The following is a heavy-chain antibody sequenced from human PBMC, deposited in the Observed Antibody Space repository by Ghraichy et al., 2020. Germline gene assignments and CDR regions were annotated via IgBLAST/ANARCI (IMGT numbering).Heavy chain of an antibody. D-gene: IGHD6-6*01. J-gene: IGHJ6*02. CDR3: AREGRYSSSSSRLVGYYYGMDV. Sequence: GGSLRLSCAASGFTFSSYGMHWVRQAPGKGLEWVAVISYDGSNKYYADSVKGRFTISRDNSKNTLYLQMNSLRAEDTAVYYCAREGRYSSSSSRLVGYYYGMDVWGQGTTVTVSS. CDR1: GFTFSSYG. CDR2: ISYDGSNK. V-gene: IGHV3-30*03.